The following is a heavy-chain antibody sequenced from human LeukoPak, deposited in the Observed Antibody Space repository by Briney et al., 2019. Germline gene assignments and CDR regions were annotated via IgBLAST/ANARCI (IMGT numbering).Heavy chain of an antibody. D-gene: IGHD3-22*01. CDR3: ASLSYYDLSGYFY. CDR1: GYPFIGNY. J-gene: IGHJ4*02. CDR2: INPNSGGT. V-gene: IGHV1-2*02. Sequence: GASVKVSYKASGYPFIGNYIHWVRQAPGQGLEWMGWINPNSGGTQYSQKFQGRVTLTRDTSITTGYMELSGLTSDDTAVYYCASLSYYDLSGYFYWGQGTLVTVSS.